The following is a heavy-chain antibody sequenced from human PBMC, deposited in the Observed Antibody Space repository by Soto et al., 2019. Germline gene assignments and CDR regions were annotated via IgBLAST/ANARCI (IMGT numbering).Heavy chain of an antibody. CDR3: TTGGNSVLDAY. CDR1: GFTFSNAC. CDR2: IKSKTDGGTI. V-gene: IGHV3-15*01. J-gene: IGHJ4*02. D-gene: IGHD2-21*02. Sequence: EVQLMESGGGLVKPGGSLRLSCTASGFTFSNACMSWIRQAPGKGLEWVGRIKSKTDGGTIDYAVPVKGRFTISRDDSEDTLNLQMNSLKTEDTAVYYCTTGGNSVLDAYWGQGMLVTVSS.